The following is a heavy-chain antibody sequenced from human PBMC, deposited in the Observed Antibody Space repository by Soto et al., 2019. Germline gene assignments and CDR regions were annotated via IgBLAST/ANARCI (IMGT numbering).Heavy chain of an antibody. J-gene: IGHJ5*02. V-gene: IGHV5-10-1*01. D-gene: IGHD6-13*01. CDR3: ARLPGYSSSPNIWFDP. CDR1: GYSFTSYW. CDR2: IDPTDSYI. Sequence: GESLKISCKGSGYSFTSYWITWVRQMPGKGLEWMGRIDPTDSYINYSPSFQGHVTISADKSISTAYLQWSSLTASDTAMYYCARLPGYSSSPNIWFDPWGQGTLVTVSS.